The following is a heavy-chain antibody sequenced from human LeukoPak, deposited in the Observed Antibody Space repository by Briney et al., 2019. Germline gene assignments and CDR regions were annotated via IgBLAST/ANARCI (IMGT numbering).Heavy chain of an antibody. Sequence: GGSLRLSCAASGFTFSSYAMHWVRQAPGKGLEWVAVISYDGSIKYYADSVKGRFTISRDNSKNTLYLQMNSLRAEDTAVYYCARDPNPYVEMATIADYWGQGTLVTVSS. V-gene: IGHV3-30-3*01. CDR2: ISYDGSIK. CDR3: ARDPNPYVEMATIADY. CDR1: GFTFSSYA. D-gene: IGHD5-24*01. J-gene: IGHJ4*02.